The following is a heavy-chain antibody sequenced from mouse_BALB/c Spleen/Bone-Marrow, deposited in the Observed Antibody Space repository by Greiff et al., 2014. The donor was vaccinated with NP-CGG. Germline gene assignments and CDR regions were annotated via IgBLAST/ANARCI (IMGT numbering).Heavy chain of an antibody. Sequence: EVQLQQSGPDLVKPSQSLSLTCTVTGYSITSGYSSHWIRQFPGNNLEWMGYIHYSGSTNYNPSLKSRISITRDTSKNQFFLQLNSVTTEDTATYYCARREFAMDYWGQGTSVTVSS. CDR3: ARREFAMDY. CDR2: IHYSGST. CDR1: GYSITSGYS. V-gene: IGHV3-1*02. J-gene: IGHJ4*01.